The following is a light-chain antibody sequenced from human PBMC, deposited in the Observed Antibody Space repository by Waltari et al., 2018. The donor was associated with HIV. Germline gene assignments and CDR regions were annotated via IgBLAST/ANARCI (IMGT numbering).Light chain of an antibody. CDR3: QSYDRSLTSWV. V-gene: IGLV1-40*01. Sequence: QSVLTQPPSVSGAPGQRVTISCTGSSSNIGAGYDVHWYQQLPGTAPKLLIYRNSHRPSGVPVRFSGSNSGTSASLAITGLQTEDETVYYCQSYDRSLTSWVFGGGTKLTVL. CDR2: RNS. CDR1: SSNIGAGYD. J-gene: IGLJ3*02.